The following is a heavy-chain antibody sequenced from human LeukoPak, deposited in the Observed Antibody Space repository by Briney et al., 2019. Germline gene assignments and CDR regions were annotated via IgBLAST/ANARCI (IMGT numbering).Heavy chain of an antibody. Sequence: GGSLRLSCAASGFTFSSSAMSWVRQVPGKGLEWVSGISASGGSTYYADSVKGRFTISRDNSKNTLYLQMNSLRAEDTAVYYCAKDREYSSGWYSPTFDYWGQGTLVTVSS. D-gene: IGHD6-19*01. CDR1: GFTFSSSA. J-gene: IGHJ4*02. CDR3: AKDREYSSGWYSPTFDY. V-gene: IGHV3-23*01. CDR2: ISASGGST.